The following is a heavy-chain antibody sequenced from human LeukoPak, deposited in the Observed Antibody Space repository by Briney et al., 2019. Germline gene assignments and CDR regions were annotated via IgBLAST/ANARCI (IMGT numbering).Heavy chain of an antibody. CDR1: GGSISSSSYY. V-gene: IGHV4-39*07. D-gene: IGHD3-10*01. Sequence: SETLSLTCTVSGGSISSSSYYWGWIRQPPGKGLEWIGSIYYSGSAYYNPSLKSRVTVSLDTSKNQFSLGLSSVTAADTAVYYCARGNYFGSGSYYNLLDYWGQGTLVPVSS. J-gene: IGHJ4*02. CDR2: IYYSGSA. CDR3: ARGNYFGSGSYYNLLDY.